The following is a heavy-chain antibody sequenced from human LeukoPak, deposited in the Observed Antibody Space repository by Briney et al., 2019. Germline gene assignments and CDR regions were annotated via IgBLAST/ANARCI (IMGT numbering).Heavy chain of an antibody. CDR2: MNPNSGNT. V-gene: IGHV1-8*01. Sequence: ASVKVSCKASGYTFTSYDINWVRQATGQGLEWMGWMNPNSGNTGYAQKFQGRVTMTRNTSISTAYMELSSLRSEDTAVDYCGRGGPRCWYVYWVGPLGQGTLVTVSS. D-gene: IGHD6-13*01. CDR3: GRGGPRCWYVYWVGP. CDR1: GYTFTSYD. J-gene: IGHJ5*02.